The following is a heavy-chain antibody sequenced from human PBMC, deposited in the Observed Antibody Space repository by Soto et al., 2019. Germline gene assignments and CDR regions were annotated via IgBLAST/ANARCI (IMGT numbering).Heavy chain of an antibody. CDR2: INAGNGNT. D-gene: IGHD2-2*01. CDR1: GYTFTSYA. CDR3: ARDRVVPAATRYFQH. V-gene: IGHV1-3*01. Sequence: ASVQVSCKASGYTFTSYAMHWVRQAPGQRLEWMGWINAGNGNTKYSQKFQGRVTITRDTSASTAYMELSSLRSEDTAVYYCARDRVVPAATRYFQHWGQGNLVTVYS. J-gene: IGHJ1*01.